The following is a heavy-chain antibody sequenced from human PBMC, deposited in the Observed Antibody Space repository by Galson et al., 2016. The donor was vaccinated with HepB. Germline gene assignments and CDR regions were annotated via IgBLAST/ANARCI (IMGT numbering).Heavy chain of an antibody. V-gene: IGHV4-59*01. D-gene: IGHD1-20*01. CDR3: ARSSPITGTLDY. Sequence: SETLSLTCTVSGDSSSSYSWNWIRQPPGKALEWIGDIFYSGTTNYNPSLKSRVTISVDTSKNQFSLRLTSVTAADTALYYCARSSPITGTLDYTGQGTLVTVSS. CDR2: IFYSGTT. J-gene: IGHJ4*01. CDR1: GDSSSSYS.